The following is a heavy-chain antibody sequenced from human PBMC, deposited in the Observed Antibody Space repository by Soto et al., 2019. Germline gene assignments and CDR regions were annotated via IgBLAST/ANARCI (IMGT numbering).Heavy chain of an antibody. CDR3: ARQFKGIAMRDY. D-gene: IGHD6-13*01. V-gene: IGHV4-34*01. CDR2: INHSGST. Sequence: QVQLQQWGAGLLKPSETLSLTCGVYGGSFSGYYWSWIRQPPGKGLEWIGDINHSGSTNYNNPSLKSRVTISVDTSKNQFSLKLSSVTAADTAVYYCARQFKGIAMRDYWGQGTLVTVSS. J-gene: IGHJ4*02. CDR1: GGSFSGYY.